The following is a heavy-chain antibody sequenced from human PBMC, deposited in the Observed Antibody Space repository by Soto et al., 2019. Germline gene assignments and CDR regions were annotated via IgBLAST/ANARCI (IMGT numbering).Heavy chain of an antibody. Sequence: ASVKVSCKTSGYTFTGYYLHWVRQAPGQGLEWMGWVNPNSDGTSYAQKFQGRVTMTTDTSITTTYMELSRLRSDDTAVYYCAREYTSGYDYWGQGTLVTV. J-gene: IGHJ4*02. D-gene: IGHD3-22*01. CDR1: GYTFTGYY. V-gene: IGHV1-2*02. CDR3: AREYTSGYDY. CDR2: VNPNSDGT.